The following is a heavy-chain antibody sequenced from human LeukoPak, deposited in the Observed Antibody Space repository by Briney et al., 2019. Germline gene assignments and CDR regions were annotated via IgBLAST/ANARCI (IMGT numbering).Heavy chain of an antibody. D-gene: IGHD6-13*01. CDR3: ARDPLRRQLAD. CDR2: IYGGGTT. Sequence: GGSLRLSCAASGFTVSSNYMSWVRQAPGKGLEWVLVIYGGGTTCYADSVKGRFTISRDSSKNTLCLQMNSLRAEDTAVYYCARDPLRRQLADWGQGTLVTVSS. V-gene: IGHV3-53*01. J-gene: IGHJ4*02. CDR1: GFTVSSNY.